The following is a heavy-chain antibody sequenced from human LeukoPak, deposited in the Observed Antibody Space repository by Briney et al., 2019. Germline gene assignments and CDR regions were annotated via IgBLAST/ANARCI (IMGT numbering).Heavy chain of an antibody. CDR2: INDNGRT. D-gene: IGHD3-10*01. CDR1: GGSISSSSYY. Sequence: SETLSLTCTVSGGSISSSSYYWGWIRQPPGKGLECIGEINDNGRTNYNSSLKSRVTISVDTSKNQFSLKLSSVTAADTAVYYCARGRRLFGYYYYYMDVWGKGTMVTISS. J-gene: IGHJ6*03. V-gene: IGHV4-39*07. CDR3: ARGRRLFGYYYYYMDV.